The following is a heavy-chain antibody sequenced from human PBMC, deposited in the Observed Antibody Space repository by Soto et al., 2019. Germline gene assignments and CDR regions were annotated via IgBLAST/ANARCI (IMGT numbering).Heavy chain of an antibody. CDR3: ARDRVGIFGVPPDV. D-gene: IGHD3-3*01. CDR2: IIPIFGTA. CDR1: GGTFSSYA. V-gene: IGHV1-69*13. Sequence: SVKVSCKASGGTFSSYAISWVRQAAGQGLEWMGGIIPIFGTANYAQKFQGRVTITADESTSTAYMELSSLRSEDTAVYYCARDRVGIFGVPPDVWGQGTTVTV. J-gene: IGHJ6*02.